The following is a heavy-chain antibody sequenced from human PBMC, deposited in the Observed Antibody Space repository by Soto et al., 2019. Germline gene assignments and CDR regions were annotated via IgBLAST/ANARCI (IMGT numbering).Heavy chain of an antibody. D-gene: IGHD5-18*01. Sequence: SETLSLTFTVSGGSISISSYYWGLIRQPPGKGMEWIGSIYYSGRKYYKTHLKTRVNISVDTSKNQFSMKLSSVTAVDTAVYYCASITDMVPQFDYWGQGTLVTVSS. V-gene: IGHV4-39*01. J-gene: IGHJ4*02. CDR3: ASITDMVPQFDY. CDR1: GGSISISSYY. CDR2: IYYSGRK.